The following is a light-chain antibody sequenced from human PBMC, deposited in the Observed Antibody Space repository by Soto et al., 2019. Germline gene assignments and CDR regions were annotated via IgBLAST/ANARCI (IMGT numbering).Light chain of an antibody. Sequence: EIVMTQSPATLSVSPGERVTLSCRASQSLAIYLAWYQQRPGQAPRLLIHGASTRATGIPARFIGGGSGTEFTLTISSLQSEDFAVYFCHQYNNWPPAFGQGTKVDIK. CDR2: GAS. CDR3: HQYNNWPPA. J-gene: IGKJ1*01. V-gene: IGKV3-15*01. CDR1: QSLAIY.